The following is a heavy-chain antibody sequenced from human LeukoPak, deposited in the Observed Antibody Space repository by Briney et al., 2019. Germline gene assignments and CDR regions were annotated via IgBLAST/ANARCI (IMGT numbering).Heavy chain of an antibody. V-gene: IGHV4-59*01. CDR2: MHYSGFT. Sequence: PSETLSLTCSVSGGSITNYHWTWIRQPPGKGLEWIGYMHYSGFTSYMPSLKSRVTISVDTSKNQLSLKLNSVTAADTAVYFCARDAGTGWYFDLWGRGTLVTVSS. D-gene: IGHD3/OR15-3a*01. J-gene: IGHJ2*01. CDR1: GGSITNYH. CDR3: ARDAGTGWYFDL.